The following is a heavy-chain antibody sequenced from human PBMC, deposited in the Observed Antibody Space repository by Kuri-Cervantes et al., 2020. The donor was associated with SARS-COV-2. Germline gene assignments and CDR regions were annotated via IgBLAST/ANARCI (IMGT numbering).Heavy chain of an antibody. V-gene: IGHV3-30*03. CDR1: GFTFSSYG. CDR2: ISYDGSNK. CDR3: ARDAYSSSWYYYYYGMDV. Sequence: LSLTCAASGFTFSSYGMHWVRQAPGKGLEWVAVISYDGSNKYYADSVKGRFTISRDNSKNTLYLQMNSLRAEDTAVYYCARDAYSSSWYYYYYGMDVWGQGTTVTVSS. J-gene: IGHJ6*02. D-gene: IGHD6-13*01.